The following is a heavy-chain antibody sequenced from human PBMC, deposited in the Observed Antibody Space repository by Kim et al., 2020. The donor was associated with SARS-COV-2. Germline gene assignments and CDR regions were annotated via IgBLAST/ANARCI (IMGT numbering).Heavy chain of an antibody. Sequence: GNPDNAKKIQGRVTMTTDPSTSTAYMELRSLRSDDTAVYYCAQMVYGHFDYWGQGTLVTVSS. CDR3: AQMVYGHFDY. CDR2: GNP. J-gene: IGHJ4*02. V-gene: IGHV1-18*01. D-gene: IGHD2-8*01.